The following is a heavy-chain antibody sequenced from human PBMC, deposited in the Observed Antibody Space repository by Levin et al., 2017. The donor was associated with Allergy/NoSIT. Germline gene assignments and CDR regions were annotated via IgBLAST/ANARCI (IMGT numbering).Heavy chain of an antibody. CDR1: GFTFSDYY. CDR3: ARCIAARQQGWCYYGMDV. J-gene: IGHJ6*02. Sequence: GESLKISCAASGFTFSDYYMSWIRQAPGKGLEWVSYISSSGSTIYYADSVKGRFTISRDNAKNSLYLQMNSLRAEDTAVYYCARCIAARQQGWCYYGMDVWGQGTTVTVSS. D-gene: IGHD6-6*01. V-gene: IGHV3-11*01. CDR2: ISSSGSTI.